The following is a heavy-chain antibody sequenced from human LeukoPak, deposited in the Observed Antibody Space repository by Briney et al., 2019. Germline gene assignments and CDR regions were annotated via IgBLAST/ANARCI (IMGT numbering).Heavy chain of an antibody. V-gene: IGHV4-34*01. CDR3: ARARIDYYDSSGHAPYYYYGMDV. CDR1: GGSFSGYY. CDR2: INHSGST. Sequence: SETLSLTCAVYGGSFSGYYWSWIRQPPGKGLEWIGEINHSGSTNYNPSLKSRVTISVDTSKNQFPLKLSSVTAADTAVYYCARARIDYYDSSGHAPYYYYGMDVWGQGTTVTVSS. J-gene: IGHJ6*02. D-gene: IGHD3-22*01.